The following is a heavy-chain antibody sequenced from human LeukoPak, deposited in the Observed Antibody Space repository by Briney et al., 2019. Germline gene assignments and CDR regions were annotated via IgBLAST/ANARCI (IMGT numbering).Heavy chain of an antibody. V-gene: IGHV3-21*01. D-gene: IGHD6-19*01. CDR1: GFTFSSYS. CDR3: ARDLGRLAVAHIDY. CDR2: ISSSSSYI. J-gene: IGHJ4*02. Sequence: GSLRLSCAASGFTFSSYSMNWVRQAPGKGLEWVSSISSSSSYIYYADSVKGRFTISRDNAKNSLYLQMNSLRAEDTAVYYCARDLGRLAVAHIDYWGQGTLVTVSS.